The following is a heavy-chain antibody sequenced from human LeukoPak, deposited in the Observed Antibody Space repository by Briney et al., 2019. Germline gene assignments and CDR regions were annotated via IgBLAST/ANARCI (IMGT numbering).Heavy chain of an antibody. CDR1: GFAFSAYW. CDR2: INLSGSAQ. Sequence: PGRSLRLSCSASGFAFSAYWMNWVRQAPGKGPEWVANINLSGSAQYYVDSVKGRCTISRDNAKSSLYLQMNSLRVEDTAVYYCAAWGLHNYWGQGTLVTVSS. J-gene: IGHJ4*02. V-gene: IGHV3-7*01. D-gene: IGHD7-27*01. CDR3: AAWGLHNY.